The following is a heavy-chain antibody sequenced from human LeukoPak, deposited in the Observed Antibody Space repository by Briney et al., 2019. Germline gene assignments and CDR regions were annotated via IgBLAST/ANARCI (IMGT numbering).Heavy chain of an antibody. CDR3: ARSDWSGYLGFDY. CDR1: GYTFTSYY. CDR2: INPSGGST. Sequence: ASVKVSCKASGYTFTSYYMHWVRQAPGQGLEWMGIINPSGGSTSYAQKFQGRVTMTGDMSTSTVYMELSSLRSEDTAVYYCARSDWSGYLGFDYWGQGTLVTVSS. J-gene: IGHJ4*02. D-gene: IGHD3-3*01. V-gene: IGHV1-46*01.